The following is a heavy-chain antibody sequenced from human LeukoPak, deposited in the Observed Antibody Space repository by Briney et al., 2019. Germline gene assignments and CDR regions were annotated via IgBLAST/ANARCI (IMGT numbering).Heavy chain of an antibody. J-gene: IGHJ4*02. V-gene: IGHV3-23*01. CDR3: AKAMVRGVIGSQFDY. D-gene: IGHD3-10*01. CDR2: ISGSDGST. Sequence: GGSLRLSCAASGFTFSSYAMRWVRQAPGKGLEWVSAISGSDGSTYYADSVKGRFTISRDNSKNTLYLQINSLRAEDTAIYYCAKAMVRGVIGSQFDYWGQGTLVTVSS. CDR1: GFTFSSYA.